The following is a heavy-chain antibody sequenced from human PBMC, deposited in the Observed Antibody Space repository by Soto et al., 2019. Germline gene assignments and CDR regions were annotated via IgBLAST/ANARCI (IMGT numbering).Heavy chain of an antibody. CDR1: GYNFTRRG. Sequence: QVQLVQSGPEVKEPGASVKVSCKASGYNFTRRGIYWVRQAPGQGLEWMGWISPHNGNTHYAQSLQGRVTLTTDTSTSTAYMDLRSLRSDDTAVDYCVREAGYYDWYFDLWGRGTPVTVAS. CDR2: ISPHNGNT. CDR3: VREAGYYDWYFDL. D-gene: IGHD3-3*01. V-gene: IGHV1-18*01. J-gene: IGHJ2*01.